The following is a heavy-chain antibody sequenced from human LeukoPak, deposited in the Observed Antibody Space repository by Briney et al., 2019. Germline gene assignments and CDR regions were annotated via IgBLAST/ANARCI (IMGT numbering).Heavy chain of an antibody. J-gene: IGHJ4*02. V-gene: IGHV3-30-3*01. Sequence: GGSLRLSCAASGFTFSSYAMHWVRQAPGKGLEWVAVISYDGSNKYYADSVKGRFTISRDNSKNTLYLQMNSLRAEDTAVYYCARGPPVAGFFDYWGQGTLVTVSS. CDR2: ISYDGSNK. D-gene: IGHD6-19*01. CDR3: ARGPPVAGFFDY. CDR1: GFTFSSYA.